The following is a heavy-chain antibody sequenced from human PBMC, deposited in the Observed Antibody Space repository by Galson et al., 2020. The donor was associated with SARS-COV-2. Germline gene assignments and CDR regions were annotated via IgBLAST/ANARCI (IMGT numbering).Heavy chain of an antibody. J-gene: IGHJ4*02. D-gene: IGHD3-10*01. V-gene: IGHV3-7*03. Sequence: ESLKISCAASGFTFSSYWMSWVRQAPGKGLEWVANIKQDGSEKYYVDSVKGRFTISRDNAKNSLYLQMNSLRAEDTAVYYCARDLGVYYGSGSYYSPPYDYWGQGTRVTVSS. CDR1: GFTFSSYW. CDR3: ARDLGVYYGSGSYYSPPYDY. CDR2: IKQDGSEK.